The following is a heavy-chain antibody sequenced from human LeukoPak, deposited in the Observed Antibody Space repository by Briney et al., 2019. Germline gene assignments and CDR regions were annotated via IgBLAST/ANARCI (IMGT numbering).Heavy chain of an antibody. CDR3: ARAQQWLVLSYYYYGMDV. D-gene: IGHD6-19*01. CDR1: GFTFSDYA. CDR2: ISYDGSNK. Sequence: GGSLRLSCVGSGFTFSDYAIHWVRQAPGKGLEWVAVISYDGSNKYYADSVKGRFTISRDNSKNTLYLQMNSLRAEDTAVYYCARAQQWLVLSYYYYGMDVWGQGTTVTVSS. J-gene: IGHJ6*02. V-gene: IGHV3-30-3*01.